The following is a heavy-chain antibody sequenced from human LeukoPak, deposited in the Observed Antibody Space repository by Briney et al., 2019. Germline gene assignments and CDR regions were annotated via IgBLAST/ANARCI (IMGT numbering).Heavy chain of an antibody. Sequence: ASVKVSCKASGYTFTGYYMLWVRRPPGQKLEWRGWINPNSGGTNYAQKFQGRVTMTRDTSISTAYMELSRLRSDDTAVYYCAEVHYYDSSGYSDYWGQGTLVTVSS. J-gene: IGHJ4*02. CDR1: GYTFTGYY. CDR2: INPNSGGT. V-gene: IGHV1-2*02. D-gene: IGHD3-22*01. CDR3: AEVHYYDSSGYSDY.